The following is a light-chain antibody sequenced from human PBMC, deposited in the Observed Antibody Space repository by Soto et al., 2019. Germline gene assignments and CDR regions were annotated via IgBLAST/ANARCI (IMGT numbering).Light chain of an antibody. CDR2: DVS. J-gene: IGLJ1*01. CDR1: SSDVGGSNY. Sequence: QSALTQPASVSVSPGQSITISCTGTSSDVGGSNYVSWYQQHPGKAPKLIIYDVSNRPSGVSNRFSGSKSGNTASLSISGLQAEDEADEYCGSYTSSDTLDVFGTGTKVTV. CDR3: GSYTSSDTLDV. V-gene: IGLV2-14*01.